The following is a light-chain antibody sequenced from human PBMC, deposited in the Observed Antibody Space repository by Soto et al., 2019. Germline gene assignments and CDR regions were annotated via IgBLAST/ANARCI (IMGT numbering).Light chain of an antibody. J-gene: IGKJ1*01. CDR3: QQHNRYPRT. Sequence: DIQMTQSPATLSASVGDRVTITCRASQSISTWLAWYQQKPGKAPKLLIYTASNLESGVPSRFSGSGTGTEFTITISSLEPDEFATYYSQQHNRYPRTFGQGTKVEIK. V-gene: IGKV1-5*03. CDR2: TAS. CDR1: QSISTW.